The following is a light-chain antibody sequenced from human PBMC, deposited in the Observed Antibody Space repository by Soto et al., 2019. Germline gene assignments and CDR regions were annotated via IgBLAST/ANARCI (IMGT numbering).Light chain of an antibody. Sequence: DIQMTQSPSSLPASVGDRVTITCRASQSISTNINWYQQRPGQAPKLLMQVTSSLQSGVPSRFRGFGSATDFTLTISSLQPEDIATYYCQQSYSIPPTFGQGTKVEIK. CDR3: QQSYSIPPT. CDR1: QSISTN. J-gene: IGKJ1*01. V-gene: IGKV1-39*01. CDR2: VTS.